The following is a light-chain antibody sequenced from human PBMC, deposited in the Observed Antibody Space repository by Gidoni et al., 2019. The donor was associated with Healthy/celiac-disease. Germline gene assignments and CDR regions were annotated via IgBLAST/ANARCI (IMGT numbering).Light chain of an antibody. J-gene: IGKJ1*01. CDR3: QQYNSWQT. CDR1: QSISSW. CDR2: KAA. Sequence: DIQMTQSPSTLSASVGDRVTITCRASQSISSWLAWYQQKPGKAPKLLIYKAASLESGVPSRFSGSGSGIEFTITISSLKPDDVANYYCQQYNSWQTFGQGTKVEIK. V-gene: IGKV1-5*03.